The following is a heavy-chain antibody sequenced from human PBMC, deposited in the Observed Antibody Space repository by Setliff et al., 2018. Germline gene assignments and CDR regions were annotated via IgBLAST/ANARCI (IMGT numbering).Heavy chain of an antibody. CDR3: AREVGYYDSSGYPDV. V-gene: IGHV4-31*03. Sequence: SETLSLTCTVSGGSISSGGYYWSWIRQHPGKGLEWIGYIYYSGSTYYNPSLRSRVTISVDTSKNQFSLKLSSVTAADTAVYYCAREVGYYDSSGYPDVWGKGTTVTVSS. CDR2: IYYSGST. J-gene: IGHJ6*04. CDR1: GGSISSGGYY. D-gene: IGHD3-22*01.